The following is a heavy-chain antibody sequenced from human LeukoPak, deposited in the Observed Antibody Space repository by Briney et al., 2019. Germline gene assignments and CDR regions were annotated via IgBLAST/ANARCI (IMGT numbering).Heavy chain of an antibody. CDR3: VRAVSVSSYYFDC. J-gene: IGHJ4*02. Sequence: KPGGSLILSCAASGFTFSDYYMSWIRQAPGKGLEWIPYISSSSYTNYVDSVKGRFTISRDNAKNSLYLQMNSLRAEDTAVYYCVRAVSVSSYYFDCWGQGTLVTVSS. D-gene: IGHD5/OR15-5a*01. CDR2: ISSSSYT. V-gene: IGHV3-11*05. CDR1: GFTFSDYY.